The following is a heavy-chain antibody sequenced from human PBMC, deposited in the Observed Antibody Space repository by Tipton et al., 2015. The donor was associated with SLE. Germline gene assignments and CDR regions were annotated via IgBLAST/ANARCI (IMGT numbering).Heavy chain of an antibody. D-gene: IGHD3-10*01. CDR1: GGSISSGNYF. V-gene: IGHV4-61*02. J-gene: IGHJ4*02. CDR3: AREAGGEGKLDY. CDR2: IYTSGST. Sequence: TLSLTCIVSGGSISSGNYFWSWIRQSAGKGLEWIGRIYTSGSTNFNPSLESRVTISVDTSKNQFSLRLSSVTAADTAVYYCAREAGGEGKLDYWGQGTLVTVSS.